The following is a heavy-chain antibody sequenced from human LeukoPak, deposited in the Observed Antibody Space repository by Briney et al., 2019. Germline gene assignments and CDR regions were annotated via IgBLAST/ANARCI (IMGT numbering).Heavy chain of an antibody. J-gene: IGHJ4*02. Sequence: GASVKVSCKASGYTFTSYGISWVRQAPGQGLEWMGWISAYNGNTNYAQKFQGRVTITADKSTTTAYMELSSLRSEDTAVYYCARGPSRIQLWLYPLDYWGQGTLVTVSS. CDR1: GYTFTSYG. CDR3: ARGPSRIQLWLYPLDY. V-gene: IGHV1-18*01. D-gene: IGHD5-18*01. CDR2: ISAYNGNT.